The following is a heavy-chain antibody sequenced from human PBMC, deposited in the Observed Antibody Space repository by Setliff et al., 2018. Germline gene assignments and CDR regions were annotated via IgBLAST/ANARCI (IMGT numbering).Heavy chain of an antibody. D-gene: IGHD3-3*01. J-gene: IGHJ4*02. CDR2: ISSDSRTT. Sequence: GGSLSLSCAASGITFRTYSLNWVRQAPGRGLEWDSFISSDSRTTYYADSVKGRFTISRDNAKNTLDLQMNSLRAEDSAMYYCTRGTFSDFWSGDYYDYWGQGTLVTVSS. V-gene: IGHV3-48*01. CDR1: GITFRTYS. CDR3: TRGTFSDFWSGDYYDY.